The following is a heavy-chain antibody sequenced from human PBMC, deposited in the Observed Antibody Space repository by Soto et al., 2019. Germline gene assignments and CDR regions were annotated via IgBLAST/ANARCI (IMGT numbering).Heavy chain of an antibody. CDR3: ARGPSYCSGGSCGGYYFDY. CDR2: VYPNSGGT. D-gene: IGHD2-15*01. Sequence: QVQLVQSGAEVKKPGASVKVSCKASGYTFTGYYMHWVRQAPGQGLEWMGWVYPNSGGTNYAQKFKGWVTMTSDTSISTAYMELSRLRSDDTAVYYCARGPSYCSGGSCGGYYFDYWGQGTLVTVSS. J-gene: IGHJ4*02. CDR1: GYTFTGYY. V-gene: IGHV1-2*04.